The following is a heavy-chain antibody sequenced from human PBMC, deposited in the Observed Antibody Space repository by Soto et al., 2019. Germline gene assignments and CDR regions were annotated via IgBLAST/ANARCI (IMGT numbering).Heavy chain of an antibody. CDR1: GGTFSSYA. J-gene: IGHJ1*01. CDR2: IIPIFGTA. CDR3: AREGNYYDSSGYPQVN. V-gene: IGHV1-69*13. D-gene: IGHD3-22*01. Sequence: SVKVSCKASGGTFSSYAISWVRQAPGQGLEWMGGIIPIFGTANYAQKFQGRVTITADESTSTAYMELSSLRSEDTAVYYCAREGNYYDSSGYPQVNWGQGTLVTVS.